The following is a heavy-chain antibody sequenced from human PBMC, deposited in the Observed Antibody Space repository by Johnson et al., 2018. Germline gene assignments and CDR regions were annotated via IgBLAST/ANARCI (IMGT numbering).Heavy chain of an antibody. V-gene: IGHV1-69*12. J-gene: IGHJ6*02. CDR1: GGTFSSYA. CDR3: ARARIWGIQLYYYYYGMDV. CDR2: ISPLFGTV. Sequence: QVRLVQSGAEVKKPGSSVKVCCKASGGTFSSYAINWVRQATGQGLEWMGGISPLFGTVKYAQKVEGRVKITADESTSKPYIELSSMGSEETAVYYCARARIWGIQLYYYYYGMDVWGQGTTVTVSS. D-gene: IGHD5-18*01.